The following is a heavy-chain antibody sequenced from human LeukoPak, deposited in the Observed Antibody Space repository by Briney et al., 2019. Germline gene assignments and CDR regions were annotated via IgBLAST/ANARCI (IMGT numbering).Heavy chain of an antibody. CDR3: ARQETSIYNGAFDI. V-gene: IGHV3-7*01. Sequence: GGSLRLSCGASGLIFNTYWMSWVRQAPGKGLEWVANIKKDGSEKYYVDSVKGRFTISRDNAKNSLYLQMNSLRADDTAVYYCARQETSIYNGAFDIWGQGTMVTVSS. CDR1: GLIFNTYW. D-gene: IGHD1-1*01. CDR2: IKKDGSEK. J-gene: IGHJ3*02.